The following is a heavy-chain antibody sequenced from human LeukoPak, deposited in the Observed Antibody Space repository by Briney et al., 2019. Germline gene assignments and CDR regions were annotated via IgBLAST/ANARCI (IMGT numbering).Heavy chain of an antibody. CDR1: GFTFDDYA. Sequence: GGSLRHSCAASGFTFDDYAMHWVRQAPGKGLEWVSGISWNSGSIGYADSVKGRFTISRDNAKNSLYLQMNSLRAEDTALYYCAKDRRASMTPAGGLDYWGQGTLVTVSS. D-gene: IGHD2/OR15-2a*01. CDR3: AKDRRASMTPAGGLDY. CDR2: ISWNSGSI. V-gene: IGHV3-9*01. J-gene: IGHJ4*02.